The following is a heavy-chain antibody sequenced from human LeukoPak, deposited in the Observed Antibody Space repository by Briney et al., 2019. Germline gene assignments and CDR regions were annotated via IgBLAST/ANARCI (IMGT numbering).Heavy chain of an antibody. V-gene: IGHV1-69*05. CDR1: GGTFSSYA. CDR3: AIWSGYSGSFDY. D-gene: IGHD3-3*01. Sequence: SVKVSCKASGGTFSSYAISWVRQAPGQGLEWMGGIIPIFGTADYAQKFQGRVTITTDDSTSTAYMELSSLRSADTAVYYCAIWSGYSGSFDYWGQGTLVTVSS. J-gene: IGHJ4*02. CDR2: IIPIFGTA.